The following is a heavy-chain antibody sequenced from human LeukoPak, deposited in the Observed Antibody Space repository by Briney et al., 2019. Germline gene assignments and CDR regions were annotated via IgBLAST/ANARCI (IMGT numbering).Heavy chain of an antibody. D-gene: IGHD5-24*01. CDR1: GFTFSSYG. CDR2: IWYDGSNK. CDR3: AKDAYIMAATIGGYFDY. J-gene: IGHJ4*02. Sequence: GRSLGLSCAASGFTFSSYGMHWVRQAPGKGLEWVAVIWYDGSNKYYADSVKGRFTISRDNSKNTLYLQMNSLRAEDTAVYYCAKDAYIMAATIGGYFDYWGQGTLVTVSS. V-gene: IGHV3-33*06.